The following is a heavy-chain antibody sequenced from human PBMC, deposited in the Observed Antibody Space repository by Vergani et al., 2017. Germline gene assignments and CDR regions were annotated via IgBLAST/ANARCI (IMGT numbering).Heavy chain of an antibody. CDR3: ARVATSLFNWNYAAFDI. CDR2: INSDGSDA. Sequence: EVQLVESGGGLVQPGGSLRLSCAASGFTFSSYWMHWVRQAPGKGLVWVSRINSDGSDAIYADSVKGRFTISRDNARNTLYLQMNSLRDEDTAVYYCARVATSLFNWNYAAFDIWGQGTMVTVSS. D-gene: IGHD1-7*01. CDR1: GFTFSSYW. J-gene: IGHJ3*02. V-gene: IGHV3-74*01.